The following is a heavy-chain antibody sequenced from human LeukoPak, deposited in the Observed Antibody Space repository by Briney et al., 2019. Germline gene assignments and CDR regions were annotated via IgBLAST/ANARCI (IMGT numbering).Heavy chain of an antibody. CDR2: IYYSGST. Sequence: PSETLSLTCTVSGGSISSYYWSWIRQPPGKGLEWIGYIYYSGSTDSNPSLTSRVTISVDTSKNQFSLKLRSVTAADTAVYYCARRPRNDILTGTPFDYWGQGILVTVSS. V-gene: IGHV4-59*01. CDR1: GGSISSYY. D-gene: IGHD3-9*01. CDR3: ARRPRNDILTGTPFDY. J-gene: IGHJ4*02.